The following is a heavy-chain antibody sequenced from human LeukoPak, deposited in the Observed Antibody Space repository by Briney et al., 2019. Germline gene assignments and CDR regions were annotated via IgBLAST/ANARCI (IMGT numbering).Heavy chain of an antibody. CDR2: IQQDGGEK. CDR3: ARVRGGYYFDY. D-gene: IGHD3-10*01. J-gene: IGHJ4*02. V-gene: IGHV3-7*01. CDR1: GFTFSNYW. Sequence: PGGSLRLSCAASGFTFSNYWMTWVRQPPGKGLEWVANIQQDGGEKCYVDSVKGRFTISRDNAKNSLYLQMNSLRAEDTAVYYCARVRGGYYFDYWGQGTLVTVSS.